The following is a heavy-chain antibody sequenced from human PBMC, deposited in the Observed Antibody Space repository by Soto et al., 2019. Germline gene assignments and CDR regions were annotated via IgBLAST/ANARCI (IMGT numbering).Heavy chain of an antibody. V-gene: IGHV3-23*01. CDR3: AKREETYYDILTGYYNWFDP. CDR1: GFTFSSYA. D-gene: IGHD3-9*01. Sequence: PGGSLRLSCAASGFTFSSYAMSWVRQAPGKGLEWVSAISGSGGSTYYADSVKGRFTTSRDNSKNTLYLQMNSLRAEDTAVYYCAKREETYYDILTGYYNWFDPWGQGTLVTVSS. J-gene: IGHJ5*02. CDR2: ISGSGGST.